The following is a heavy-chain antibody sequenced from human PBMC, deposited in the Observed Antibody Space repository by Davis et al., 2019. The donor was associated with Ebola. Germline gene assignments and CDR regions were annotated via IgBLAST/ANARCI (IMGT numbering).Heavy chain of an antibody. CDR2: IYPGDSDT. CDR1: GYTFTTYW. V-gene: IGHV5-51*01. Sequence: PGGSLRLSCKGSGYTFTTYWIGWVRQMPGKGLEWMGTIYPGDSDTRYSPSFQGQVPISADKSISTAYLQWSSLKASDTAMYYCARRGGWSGAFLDYWGQGTLVTVSS. D-gene: IGHD3-3*02. J-gene: IGHJ4*02. CDR3: ARRGGWSGAFLDY.